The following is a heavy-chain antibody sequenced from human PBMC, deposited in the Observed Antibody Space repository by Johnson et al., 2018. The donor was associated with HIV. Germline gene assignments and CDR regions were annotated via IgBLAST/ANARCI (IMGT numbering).Heavy chain of an antibody. CDR2: IYSGGSI. CDR3: AREGAWEVRPGAFDI. V-gene: IGHV3-53*01. D-gene: IGHD1-26*01. CDR1: GFTVSSNY. Sequence: VQLVESGGGLIQPGGSLRLSCEASGFTVSSNYMSWVRQAPGKGLEWVSVIYSGGSIYYADPVKGRFSISRDNSKNTLYLQMNSLRVEDTAVYYCAREGAWEVRPGAFDIWGQGTMVTVSS. J-gene: IGHJ3*02.